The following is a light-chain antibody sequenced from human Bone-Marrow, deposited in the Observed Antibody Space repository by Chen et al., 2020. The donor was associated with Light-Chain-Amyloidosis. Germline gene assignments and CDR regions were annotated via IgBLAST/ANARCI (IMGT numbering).Light chain of an antibody. CDR1: QSVLSTSNNKNY. J-gene: IGKJ4*01. CDR2: WAS. Sequence: DIVMTQSPDSLAVSLCETATINCKSTQSVLSTSNNKNYIAWYQQKPGQPPKLLVSWASMRESGVPDRLSGSGSGTDFTLTISSLQAEDVAVYYCQQYLSAPLTFGGGTKVEIK. CDR3: QQYLSAPLT. V-gene: IGKV4-1*01.